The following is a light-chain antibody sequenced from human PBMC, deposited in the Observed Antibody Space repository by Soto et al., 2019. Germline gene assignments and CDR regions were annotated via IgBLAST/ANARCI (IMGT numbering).Light chain of an antibody. Sequence: QSVLTQPPSVSGAPGQRVTISCTGSSSNIGSTYDVQWYQQLPGTAPKLLIHGNTDRPSGVPDRFSGSKSGTSASLAITGLQADDEADYYCQSYDDSLSGHYVFGTGTKLTVL. V-gene: IGLV1-40*01. CDR2: GNT. J-gene: IGLJ1*01. CDR1: SSNIGSTYD. CDR3: QSYDDSLSGHYV.